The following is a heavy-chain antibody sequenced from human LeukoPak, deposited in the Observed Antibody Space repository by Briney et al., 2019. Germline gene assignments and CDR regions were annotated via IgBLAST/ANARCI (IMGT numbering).Heavy chain of an antibody. CDR3: ARGGSRYDFWSGYYNNYGMDV. CDR2: MNPNSGNT. J-gene: IGHJ6*02. Sequence: ASVKVSCKASGYTSTSYDINWVRQATGQGLEWMGWMNPNSGNTGYAQKFQGRVTMTRNTSISTAYMELSSLRSEDTAVYYCARGGSRYDFWSGYYNNYGMDVWGQGTTVTVSS. CDR1: GYTSTSYD. D-gene: IGHD3-3*01. V-gene: IGHV1-8*01.